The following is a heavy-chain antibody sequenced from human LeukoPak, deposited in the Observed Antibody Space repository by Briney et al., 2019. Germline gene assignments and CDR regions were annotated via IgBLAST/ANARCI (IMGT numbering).Heavy chain of an antibody. V-gene: IGHV3-11*04. Sequence: PGGSLRLSCAASGFTFSDYYVSWIRQAPGKGLEWVSYISSSGSTIYYADSVKGRFTISRDNAKNSLYLQMNSLRAEDTAVYYCARVPQMGSSSWYYYYCYMDVWGKGTTVTVSS. J-gene: IGHJ6*03. CDR3: ARVPQMGSSSWYYYYCYMDV. CDR2: ISSSGSTI. D-gene: IGHD6-13*01. CDR1: GFTFSDYY.